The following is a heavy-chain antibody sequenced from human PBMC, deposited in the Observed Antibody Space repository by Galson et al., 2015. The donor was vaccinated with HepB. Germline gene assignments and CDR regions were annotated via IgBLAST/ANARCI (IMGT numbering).Heavy chain of an antibody. D-gene: IGHD5-18*01. J-gene: IGHJ4*02. Sequence: LRLSCAASGFTFGDYAMHWVRQAPGKGLEWVGFIRNKAYGGTTEYAASVKGRFTISRDDSKSIAYLQMNSLKTEDTAVYYCTSGDAADYHYFNYWGQGTLITVSS. CDR1: GFTFGDYA. V-gene: IGHV3-49*04. CDR3: TSGDAADYHYFNY. CDR2: IRNKAYGGTT.